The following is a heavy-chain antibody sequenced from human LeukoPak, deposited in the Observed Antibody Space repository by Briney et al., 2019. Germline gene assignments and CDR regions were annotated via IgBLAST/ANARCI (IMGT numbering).Heavy chain of an antibody. CDR3: AGLPYYDFWSGYYTA. J-gene: IGHJ5*02. CDR1: GFTVSSNY. D-gene: IGHD3-3*01. Sequence: GGSLRLSCAASGFTVSSNYMSWVRQAPGKGLEWVSVIYSGGSTYYADSVKGRFTISRDNFKNTLYLQMNSLRAEDTAVYYCAGLPYYDFWSGYYTAWGQGTLVTVSS. CDR2: IYSGGST. V-gene: IGHV3-66*02.